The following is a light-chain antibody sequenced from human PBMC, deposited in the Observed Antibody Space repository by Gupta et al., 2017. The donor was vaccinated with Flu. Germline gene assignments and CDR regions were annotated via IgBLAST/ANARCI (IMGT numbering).Light chain of an antibody. CDR2: DAS. CDR1: QSVSSY. Sequence: IVLTQSPSTLSLSPGERATLSCRASQSVSSYLAWYQQKPGQAPRLLIYDASNRATGIPARFSGSGSGTDFTLTISSLEPEDFAVYYCQQRSNWRWTFGQETKVEIK. V-gene: IGKV3-11*01. J-gene: IGKJ1*01. CDR3: QQRSNWRWT.